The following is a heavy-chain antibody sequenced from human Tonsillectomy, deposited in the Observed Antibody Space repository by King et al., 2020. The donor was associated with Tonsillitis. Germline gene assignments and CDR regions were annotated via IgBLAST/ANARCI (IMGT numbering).Heavy chain of an antibody. J-gene: IGHJ5*02. V-gene: IGHV3-30*18. CDR3: AKGYCSSTRCFVGPLVYDNWFDP. CDR2: ISYDGSNK. D-gene: IGHD2-2*01. CDR1: GFTFSNYG. Sequence: HVQLVESGGGVVQPGRSLRLSCAASGFTFSNYGMHWVRQAPGKGLEWVAVISYDGSNKNYTDSVRGRFTISRDNSKNTLHLQMNSLRAEDTAVYYCAKGYCSSTRCFVGPLVYDNWFDPWGQGTLVTVSS.